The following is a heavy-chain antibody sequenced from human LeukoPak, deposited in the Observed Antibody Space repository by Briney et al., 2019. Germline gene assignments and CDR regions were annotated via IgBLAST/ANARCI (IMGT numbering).Heavy chain of an antibody. J-gene: IGHJ3*02. Sequence: ASVKVSCKASGYTFTGYYIHWVRQAPGQGLEWMGWISAYNGNTNYAQKLQGRVTMTTDTSTSTAYMELRSLRSDDTAVYYCARARGWDYIVVVVAATHDAFDIWGQGTMVTVSS. D-gene: IGHD2-15*01. V-gene: IGHV1-18*04. CDR2: ISAYNGNT. CDR1: GYTFTGYY. CDR3: ARARGWDYIVVVVAATHDAFDI.